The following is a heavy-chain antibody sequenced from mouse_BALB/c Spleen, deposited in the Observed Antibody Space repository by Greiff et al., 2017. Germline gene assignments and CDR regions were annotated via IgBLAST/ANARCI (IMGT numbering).Heavy chain of an antibody. CDR2: ISSGGGST. V-gene: IGHV5-12-1*01. CDR3: ARRSYGNYGGYAMDY. J-gene: IGHJ4*01. CDR1: GFAFSSYD. D-gene: IGHD2-1*01. Sequence: DVKLVESGGGLVKPGGSLKLSCAASGFAFSSYDMSWVRQTPEKGLEWVAYISSGGGSTYYPDTVKGRFTISRDNAKNTLYLQMSSLKSEDTAMYYCARRSYGNYGGYAMDYWGQGTSVTVSS.